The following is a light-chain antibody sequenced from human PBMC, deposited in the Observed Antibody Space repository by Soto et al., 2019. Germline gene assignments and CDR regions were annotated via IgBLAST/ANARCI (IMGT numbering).Light chain of an antibody. CDR1: QSVSSNY. CDR3: QEHRTSPPSWT. Sequence: EIGLTQSPGTLSFSPGERATLSCRASQSVSSNYLAWYQQKPGQPPRLLIYGTSSRATGIPDRFSGSGSGKDFTLTISRREPEDFAVYYCQEHRTSPPSWTFGQGTKVEI. CDR2: GTS. V-gene: IGKV3-20*01. J-gene: IGKJ1*01.